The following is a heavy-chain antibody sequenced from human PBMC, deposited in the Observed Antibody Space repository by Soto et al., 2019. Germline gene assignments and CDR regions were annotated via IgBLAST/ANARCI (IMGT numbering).Heavy chain of an antibody. V-gene: IGHV1-69*01. CDR3: ARVLGYCSSTSCQIQLPRFDP. J-gene: IGHJ5*02. CDR2: IIPIFGTA. Sequence: QVQLVQSGAEVKKPGSSVKVSCKASGGTFSSYAISWVRQAPGQGLEWMGGIIPIFGTANYAQKFQGRVTITADESTSTAYMELSSLRSEDTAVYYCARVLGYCSSTSCQIQLPRFDPWGQGTLVTVSS. D-gene: IGHD2-2*01. CDR1: GGTFSSYA.